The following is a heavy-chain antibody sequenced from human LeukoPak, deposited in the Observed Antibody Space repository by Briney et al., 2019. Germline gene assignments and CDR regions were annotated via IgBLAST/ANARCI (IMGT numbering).Heavy chain of an antibody. CDR1: GFTFSTYS. D-gene: IGHD3-22*01. CDR3: ARGSSGYYY. J-gene: IGHJ4*02. Sequence: GGSLRLSCAASGFTFSTYSMNWVRQAPGKGLEWVSSISSSSTYIYYADSVKGRFTISRDNAKNSLFLQMNSLRAEDTAVYYCARGSSGYYYWGQGTLVTVSS. CDR2: ISSSSTYI. V-gene: IGHV3-21*01.